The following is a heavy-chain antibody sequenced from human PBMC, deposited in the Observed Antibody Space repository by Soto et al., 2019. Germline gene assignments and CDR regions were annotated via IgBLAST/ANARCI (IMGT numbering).Heavy chain of an antibody. CDR3: ARVYYDSSGYLDY. V-gene: IGHV1-2*02. CDR1: GYTFTDYY. D-gene: IGHD3-22*01. CDR2: INPKNGAT. Sequence: ASVKVSCKASGYTFTDYYLHWVRQAPGQGLELMGWINPKNGATIYAQKFQGRVTMTRDTSISTAYMELSRLGSDDTAVYSCARVYYDSSGYLDYWGQGTLVTVFS. J-gene: IGHJ4*02.